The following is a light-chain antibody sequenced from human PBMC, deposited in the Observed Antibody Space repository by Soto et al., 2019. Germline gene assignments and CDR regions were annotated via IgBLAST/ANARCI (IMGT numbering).Light chain of an antibody. J-gene: IGKJ1*01. CDR3: QQRSNWPWT. V-gene: IGKV3-11*01. CDR1: QSVSSY. CDR2: DAS. Sequence: LLTQPPATLALSPGERATLSCRASQSVSSYLAWYQQKPGQAPRLLIYDASNRATGIPARFSGSGSGTDFTLTISSLEPEDFAVYYCQQRSNWPWTFGQGTKVDIK.